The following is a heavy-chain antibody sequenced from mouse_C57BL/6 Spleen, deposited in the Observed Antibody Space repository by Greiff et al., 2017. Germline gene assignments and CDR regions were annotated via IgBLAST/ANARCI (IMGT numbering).Heavy chain of an antibody. V-gene: IGHV3-6*01. D-gene: IGHD2-4*01. CDR2: ISYDGSN. Sequence: EVHLVESGPGLVKLSQSLSLTCSVTGYSITSGYYWNWIRQFPGNKLEWMGYISYDGSNNYNPSLKNRISITRDTSKNQFFLKLNSVTTEDTATYYCARVGYYDYDYAMDYWGQGTSVTVSS. CDR3: ARVGYYDYDYAMDY. J-gene: IGHJ4*01. CDR1: GYSITSGYY.